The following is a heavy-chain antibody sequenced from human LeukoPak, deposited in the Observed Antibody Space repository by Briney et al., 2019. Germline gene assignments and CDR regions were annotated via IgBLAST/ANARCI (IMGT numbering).Heavy chain of an antibody. CDR1: GGSVSSGSYY. CDR2: IYYSGST. V-gene: IGHV4-61*01. D-gene: IGHD3-10*01. Sequence: SETLSLTCTVSGGSVSSGSYYWSWIRQPPGKGPEWIGYIYYSGSTNYNPSLKSRVTISVDTSKNQFSLKLSSVTAADTAVYYCARAALLWFGESDYWGQGTLVTVSS. J-gene: IGHJ4*02. CDR3: ARAALLWFGESDY.